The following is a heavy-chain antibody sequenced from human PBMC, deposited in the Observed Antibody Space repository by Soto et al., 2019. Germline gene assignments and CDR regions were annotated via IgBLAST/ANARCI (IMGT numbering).Heavy chain of an antibody. CDR2: IYYSGST. CDR1: GGSISSGAYY. V-gene: IGHV4-30-4*01. Sequence: SETLSLTCTVSGGSISSGAYYWSWIRQPPGKGLEWIGYIYYSGSTYYNPSLKSRVTISVDTSKNQFSLKLSSVTAADTAVYYCARETSDSSGYYGNWFDPWGQGTLVTVSS. D-gene: IGHD3-22*01. CDR3: ARETSDSSGYYGNWFDP. J-gene: IGHJ5*02.